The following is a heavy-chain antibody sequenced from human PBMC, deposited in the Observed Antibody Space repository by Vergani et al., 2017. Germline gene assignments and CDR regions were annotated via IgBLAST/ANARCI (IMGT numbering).Heavy chain of an antibody. Sequence: EVQLVESGGGLVQPGGSLRLSCAASGFTFSRHWMHWVRQAPGKGLVWVSRVNPEGTNTPYADSVKGRFTISRDNAKNMMYLQLNSLRDEDTAVYYCARDGSLDAVGTELDYWGQGTLITVSS. CDR1: GFTFSRHW. J-gene: IGHJ4*02. CDR3: ARDGSLDAVGTELDY. CDR2: VNPEGTNT. V-gene: IGHV3-74*01. D-gene: IGHD1-26*01.